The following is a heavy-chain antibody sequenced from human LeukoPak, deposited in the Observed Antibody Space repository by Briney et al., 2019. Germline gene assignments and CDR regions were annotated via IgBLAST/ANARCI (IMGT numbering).Heavy chain of an antibody. CDR1: GGTFSSYA. V-gene: IGHV1-69*13. D-gene: IGHD3-3*01. J-gene: IGHJ5*02. Sequence: ASVKVSCKASGGTFSSYAISWVRQAPGQGLEWMGGIIPIFGTANYAQKFQGRVTITADESTSTAYMELSSLRSEDTAVYSCARGFLEWLLYRNWFDPWGQGTLVTVSS. CDR3: ARGFLEWLLYRNWFDP. CDR2: IIPIFGTA.